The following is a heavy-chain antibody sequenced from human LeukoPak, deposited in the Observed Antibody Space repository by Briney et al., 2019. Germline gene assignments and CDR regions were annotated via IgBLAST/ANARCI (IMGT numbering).Heavy chain of an antibody. D-gene: IGHD4-17*01. CDR1: GYTFTSYA. CDR3: ARGDYEDYYYMDV. J-gene: IGHJ6*03. CDR2: INPNSGGT. V-gene: IGHV1-2*02. Sequence: GASVKVSCKASGYTFTSYAMNWVRQAPGQGLEWMGWINPNSGGTNYAQKFQGRVTMTRDTSISTAYMELSRLRSDDTAVYYCARGDYEDYYYMDVWGKGTTVTVSS.